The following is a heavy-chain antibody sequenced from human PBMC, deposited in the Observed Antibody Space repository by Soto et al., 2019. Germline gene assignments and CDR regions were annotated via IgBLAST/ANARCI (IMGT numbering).Heavy chain of an antibody. Sequence: GGSLRLSCAASGFTFSSYWMSWVRQAPGKGLEWVANIKQDGSEKYYVDSVKGRFTISRDNAKNSLYLQMNSLRAEDTAVYYCARDPPIVVVPAAGSYYYYYYYMDVWGKGTTVTVSS. J-gene: IGHJ6*03. D-gene: IGHD2-2*01. CDR2: IKQDGSEK. CDR1: GFTFSSYW. V-gene: IGHV3-7*01. CDR3: ARDPPIVVVPAAGSYYYYYYYMDV.